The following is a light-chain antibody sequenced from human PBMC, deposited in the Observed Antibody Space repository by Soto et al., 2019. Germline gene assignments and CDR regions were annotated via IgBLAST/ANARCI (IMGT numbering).Light chain of an antibody. J-gene: IGLJ1*01. CDR3: GTWDSSLSVYV. CDR1: SSSIGSNY. CDR2: ENN. Sequence: QSVLTQPPSVSAAPGQMVTISCSGSSSSIGSNYASWYQQLPGTAPKLLIYENNKRPPGIPDRFSGSKSGTSATLGIAGLQTGDEADYYCGTWDSSLSVYVLGTGTKLTV. V-gene: IGLV1-51*01.